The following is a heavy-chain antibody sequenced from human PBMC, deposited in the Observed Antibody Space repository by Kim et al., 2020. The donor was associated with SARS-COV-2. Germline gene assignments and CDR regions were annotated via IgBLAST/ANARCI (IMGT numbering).Heavy chain of an antibody. J-gene: IGHJ6*03. D-gene: IGHD6-13*01. Sequence: SETLSLTCAVYGGSFSGYYWSWIRQPPGKGLEWIGEINHSGSTNYNPSLKSRVTISVDTSKNQFSLKLSSVTAADTAVYYCARGLGKIAAAVVYYYYMDV. CDR1: GGSFSGYY. CDR3: ARGLGKIAAAVVYYYYMDV. CDR2: INHSGST. V-gene: IGHV4-34*01.